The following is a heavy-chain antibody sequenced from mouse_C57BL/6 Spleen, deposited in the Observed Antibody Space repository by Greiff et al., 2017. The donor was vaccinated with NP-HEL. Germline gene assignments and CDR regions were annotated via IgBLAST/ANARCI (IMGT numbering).Heavy chain of an antibody. CDR2: IYPGDGDT. J-gene: IGHJ2*01. V-gene: IGHV1-80*01. Sequence: QVHVKQSGAELVKPGASVKISCKASGYAFSSYWMNWVKQRPGKGLEWIGQIYPGDGDTNYNGKFKGKATLTADKSSSTAYMQLSSLTSEDSAVYFCARRAPFITTVVGDYWGQGTTLTVSS. CDR1: GYAFSSYW. D-gene: IGHD1-1*01. CDR3: ARRAPFITTVVGDY.